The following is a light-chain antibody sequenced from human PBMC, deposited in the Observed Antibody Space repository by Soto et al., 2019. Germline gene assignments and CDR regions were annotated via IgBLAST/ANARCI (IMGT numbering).Light chain of an antibody. CDR1: QSVSSN. CDR3: QQYNNWPYT. V-gene: IGKV3-15*01. Sequence: EIVMTQSPAPLSVSPGGRATLSCRASQSVSSNLAWYQQKPGQAHRLLIYGAYTRATGIPARFSGSGSGTEFTLTIRSLQSEDFAVYYCQQYNNWPYTFGQGTKVDIK. J-gene: IGKJ2*01. CDR2: GAY.